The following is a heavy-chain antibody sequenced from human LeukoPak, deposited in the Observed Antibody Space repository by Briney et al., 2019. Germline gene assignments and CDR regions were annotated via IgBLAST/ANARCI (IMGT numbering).Heavy chain of an antibody. CDR2: ISGSGGSA. D-gene: IGHD6-19*01. Sequence: GGSLRLSCAASGFTFSSFEMSWVRQAPGKGLEWVSAISGSGGSAYYADSVKGRFTISRDNSRNSLSLQMNSLRAEDTALYYCAKTGYSSGWYRIWDYWGQRTLVTVSS. J-gene: IGHJ4*02. CDR3: AKTGYSSGWYRIWDY. V-gene: IGHV3-23*01. CDR1: GFTFSSFE.